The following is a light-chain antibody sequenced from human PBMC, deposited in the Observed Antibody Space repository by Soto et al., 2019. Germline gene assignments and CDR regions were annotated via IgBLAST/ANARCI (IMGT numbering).Light chain of an antibody. CDR1: QSISSW. J-gene: IGKJ1*01. CDR3: QQYNGYSS. Sequence: DIQMTQSPSTLSASVGDRVTITCRASQSISSWLAWYQQKPGKAPNLLIYDASSLESGVPSRFRGSGFGTEFTLTISSLQPDDFATYYCQQYNGYSSFGQGTKVEIK. CDR2: DAS. V-gene: IGKV1-5*01.